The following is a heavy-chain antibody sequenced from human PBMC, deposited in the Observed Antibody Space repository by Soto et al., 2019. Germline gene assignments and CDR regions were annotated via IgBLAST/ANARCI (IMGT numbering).Heavy chain of an antibody. CDR2: TYYRSKWYY. V-gene: IGHV6-1*01. D-gene: IGHD1-26*01. Sequence: SQTLSLTCAITGDSVSSNSAGWSWVRQSPSRGLEWLGRTYYRSKWYYEYAVSVRGRITINPDTSKNQYSLQLNSVTPEDTAVYFCARGEQYSGRIFDYWGQGTLVTVSA. J-gene: IGHJ4*01. CDR3: ARGEQYSGRIFDY. CDR1: GDSVSSNSAG.